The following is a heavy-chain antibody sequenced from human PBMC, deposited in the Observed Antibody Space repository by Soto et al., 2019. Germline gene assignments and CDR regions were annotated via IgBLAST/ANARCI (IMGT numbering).Heavy chain of an antibody. V-gene: IGHV3-23*01. CDR3: AKDRLTIFGVADDAFDI. Sequence: GGALILSCAAFGFYFGSYAMSWVRQGPGKGLEWVSAISGSGGSTYYADSVKGRLTISRDNSKNTLYLQMNSLRAEDTAVYYCAKDRLTIFGVADDAFDIWGQGTMVTVSS. CDR2: ISGSGGST. CDR1: GFYFGSYA. J-gene: IGHJ3*02. D-gene: IGHD3-3*01.